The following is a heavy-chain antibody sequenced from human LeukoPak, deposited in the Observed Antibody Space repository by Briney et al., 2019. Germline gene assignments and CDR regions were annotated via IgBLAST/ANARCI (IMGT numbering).Heavy chain of an antibody. CDR2: IYYSGST. CDR3: ARDQSSWFDP. CDR1: GFTLSSYA. V-gene: IGHV4-59*01. J-gene: IGHJ5*02. Sequence: GSLRLSCAASGFTLSSYAMSWIRQPPGKGLEWIGYIYYSGSTNYNPSLKSRVTISEDTSKNQFSLKLSSVTAADTAVYYCARDQSSWFDPWGQGTLVTVSS. D-gene: IGHD1-26*01.